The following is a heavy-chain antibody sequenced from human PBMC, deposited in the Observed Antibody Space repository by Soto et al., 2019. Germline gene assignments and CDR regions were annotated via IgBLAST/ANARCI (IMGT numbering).Heavy chain of an antibody. CDR3: AKDTNPSDDGFDP. J-gene: IGHJ5*02. V-gene: IGHV3-9*01. CDR1: GFTFDDYA. Sequence: EVQLVESGGGLVQPGRSLRLSCAASGFTFDDYAMHWVRQATGKGLEWVSGISWNSGSIGYADSVKGRFTISRDNTKNSLYLQMNSLRAEDTALYYCAKDTNPSDDGFDPWGQGTLVTVSS. CDR2: ISWNSGSI.